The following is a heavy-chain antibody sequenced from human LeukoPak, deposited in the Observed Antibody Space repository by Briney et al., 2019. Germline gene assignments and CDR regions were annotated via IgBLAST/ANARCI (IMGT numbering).Heavy chain of an antibody. CDR2: IYTSGST. Sequence: PSETLSLTCTVSGGSISSYYWSWIRQPAGKGLEWIGRIYTSGSTNYNPSLKSRVTISVDTSKNQFSLKLSSVTAADTAVYYCARSQADVLRYFDWLLSTSGYYYMDVWGKGTTVTISS. CDR3: ARSQADVLRYFDWLLSTSGYYYMDV. V-gene: IGHV4-4*07. CDR1: GGSISSYY. J-gene: IGHJ6*03. D-gene: IGHD3-9*01.